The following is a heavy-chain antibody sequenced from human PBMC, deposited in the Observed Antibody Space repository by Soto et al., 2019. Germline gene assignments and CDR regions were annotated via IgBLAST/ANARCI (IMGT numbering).Heavy chain of an antibody. J-gene: IGHJ4*02. CDR3: ARDPQYYDFWSGYYFPDY. Sequence: HPGGSLRLSCAASGFTFSSYAMHWVRQAPGKGLEWVAVISYDGSNKYYADSVKGRFTISRDNSKNTLYLQMNSLRAEDTAVYYCARDPQYYDFWSGYYFPDYWGQGTLVTVSS. CDR2: ISYDGSNK. CDR1: GFTFSSYA. D-gene: IGHD3-3*01. V-gene: IGHV3-30-3*01.